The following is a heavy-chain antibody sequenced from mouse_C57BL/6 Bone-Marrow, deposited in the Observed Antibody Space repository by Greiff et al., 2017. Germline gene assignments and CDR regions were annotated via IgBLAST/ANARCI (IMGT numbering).Heavy chain of an antibody. CDR1: GFNIKDYY. D-gene: IGHD1-1*01. CDR2: IDPEDGDT. Sequence: EVMLVESGAELVRPGASVKLSCTASGFNIKDYYMHWVKQRPEQGLEWIGRIDPEDGDTEYAPKFQGKATMTADTSSNTAYLQLSSLTSEDTAVXYCTLGDYGSSYWYFDVWGTGTTVTVSS. J-gene: IGHJ1*03. V-gene: IGHV14-1*01. CDR3: TLGDYGSSYWYFDV.